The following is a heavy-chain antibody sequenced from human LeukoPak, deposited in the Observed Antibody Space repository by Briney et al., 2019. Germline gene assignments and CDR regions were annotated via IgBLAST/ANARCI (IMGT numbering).Heavy chain of an antibody. CDR2: IYYSGNA. CDR1: GGSISSSTYY. CDR3: ARVNNRSAKWGDY. J-gene: IGHJ4*02. D-gene: IGHD3-16*01. V-gene: IGHV4-39*01. Sequence: PSETLSLTCTVSGGSISSSTYYWGWIRQPPGKGLEWIGSIYYSGNAYYSPSLKSRVTISVDTSKNQFSLNLSSVTAADTAVYYCARVNNRSAKWGDYWGQGTLVTVSS.